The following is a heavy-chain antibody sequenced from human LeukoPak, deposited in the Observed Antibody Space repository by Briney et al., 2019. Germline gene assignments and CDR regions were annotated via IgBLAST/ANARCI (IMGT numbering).Heavy chain of an antibody. CDR2: IYYSGST. D-gene: IGHD6-19*01. Sequence: PSETLSLTCTVSGGSISSYYWSWIRQPPGKGLERIGYIYYSGSTNYNPSLKSRVTISVDTSKNQFSLKLSSVTAADTAVYYCARDKYSSGWYGLDYWGQGTLVTVSS. CDR1: GGSISSYY. CDR3: ARDKYSSGWYGLDY. J-gene: IGHJ4*02. V-gene: IGHV4-59*01.